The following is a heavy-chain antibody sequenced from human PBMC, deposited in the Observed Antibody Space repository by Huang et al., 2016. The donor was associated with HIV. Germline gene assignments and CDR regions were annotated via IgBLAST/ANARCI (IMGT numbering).Heavy chain of an antibody. V-gene: IGHV3-30*02. Sequence: QVQLVESGGGVVQPGGSLRLSCTASGFTFGSFGRHWVRQAPVKGLEWVGFIRYDGNNYYYADSVRGRFTISRDNSKDTLYLQMNRLRPDDSAVYYCAKDLTYTFGRHFDYWGRGTLVTVSS. CDR1: GFTFGSFG. D-gene: IGHD3-3*01. CDR2: IRYDGNNY. J-gene: IGHJ4*02. CDR3: AKDLTYTFGRHFDY.